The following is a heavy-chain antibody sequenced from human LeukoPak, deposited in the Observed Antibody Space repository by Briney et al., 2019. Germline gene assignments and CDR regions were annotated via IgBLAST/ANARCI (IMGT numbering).Heavy chain of an antibody. CDR2: ISSSSSYI. CDR3: ASDPRLYYYDSSGYF. CDR1: GFTFSSYS. J-gene: IGHJ4*02. D-gene: IGHD3-22*01. V-gene: IGHV3-21*01. Sequence: GGSLRLSCAASGFTFSSYSMNWVRQAPGKGLEWVSSISSSSSYIYYADSVKGRFTISRDNAKNSLYLQMNSLRAEDTAVYYCASDPRLYYYDSSGYFWGQGTLVTVSS.